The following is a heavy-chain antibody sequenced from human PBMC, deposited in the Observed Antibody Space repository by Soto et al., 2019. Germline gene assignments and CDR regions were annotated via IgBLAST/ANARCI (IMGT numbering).Heavy chain of an antibody. CDR3: ARVGITIFGAIDY. Sequence: LRLSCAASGFTFSSYWMSWVRQAPGKGLEWVANIKQDGSEKYYVDSVKGRFTISRDNAKNSLYLQMNSLRAEDTAVYYCARVGITIFGAIDYWGQGTLVTVSS. D-gene: IGHD3-3*01. V-gene: IGHV3-7*03. J-gene: IGHJ4*02. CDR1: GFTFSSYW. CDR2: IKQDGSEK.